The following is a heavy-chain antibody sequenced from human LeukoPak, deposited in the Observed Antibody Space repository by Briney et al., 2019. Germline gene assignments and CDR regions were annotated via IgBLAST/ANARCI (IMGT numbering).Heavy chain of an antibody. CDR1: GYTITDFS. J-gene: IGHJ4*02. CDR3: ATDLVGATQDDY. Sequence: ASVKDSCKDSGYTITDFSMHCVRQATGKGLVWMGGFDPEDGETIYAQKFQGRDTMTEDTSTDTAYMELSSLRSEATAVYYCATDLVGATQDDYWGQGTLVTVSS. V-gene: IGHV1-24*01. D-gene: IGHD1-26*01. CDR2: FDPEDGET.